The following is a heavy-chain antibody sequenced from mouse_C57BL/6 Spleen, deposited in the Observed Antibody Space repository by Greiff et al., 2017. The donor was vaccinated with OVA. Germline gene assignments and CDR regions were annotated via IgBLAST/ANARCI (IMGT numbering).Heavy chain of an antibody. CDR3: ARLITTVVEGY. CDR2: IHPNSGST. J-gene: IGHJ2*01. Sequence: VQLQQPGAELVKPGASVKLSCKASGYTFTSYWMHWVKQRPGQGLEWIGMIHPNSGSTNYNEKFKSKATLTVDKSSSTASMQLSSLTSEDSAVYYCARLITTVVEGYWGQGTTLTVSS. D-gene: IGHD1-1*01. CDR1: GYTFTSYW. V-gene: IGHV1-64*01.